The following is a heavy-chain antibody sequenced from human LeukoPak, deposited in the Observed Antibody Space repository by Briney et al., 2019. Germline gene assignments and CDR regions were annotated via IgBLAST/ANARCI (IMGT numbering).Heavy chain of an antibody. CDR2: IYTSGST. J-gene: IGHJ4*02. CDR3: ARHPTLTSGGNFDY. Sequence: SSETLSLTCTVSGGSISSYYWSWIRQPAGKGLEWIGRIYTSGSTNYNPSLKSRVTMSVDTSKNQFSLKLSSVTAADTAVYYCARHPTLTSGGNFDYWGQGALVTVSS. CDR1: GGSISSYY. V-gene: IGHV4-4*07. D-gene: IGHD3-16*01.